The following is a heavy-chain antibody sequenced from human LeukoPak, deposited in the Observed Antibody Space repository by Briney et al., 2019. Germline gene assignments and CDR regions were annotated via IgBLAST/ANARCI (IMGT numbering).Heavy chain of an antibody. J-gene: IGHJ5*02. CDR1: GGSFSGYY. CDR2: INHSGST. D-gene: IGHD6-19*01. CDR3: ARSEQWLNWFDP. Sequence: PSETLSLTCAVYGGSFSGYYWSWIRQPPGKGLEWIGEINHSGSTYYNPSLKSRVTISVDTSKNQFSLKLSSVTAADTAVYYCARSEQWLNWFDPWGQGTLVTVSS. V-gene: IGHV4-34*01.